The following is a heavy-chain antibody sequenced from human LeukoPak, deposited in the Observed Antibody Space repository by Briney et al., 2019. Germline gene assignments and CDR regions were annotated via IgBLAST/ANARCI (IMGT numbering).Heavy chain of an antibody. CDR2: ISYDGSNK. D-gene: IGHD2-15*01. J-gene: IGHJ6*03. V-gene: IGHV3-30*04. Sequence: PGGSLRLSCAASGFTFSSYAMHWVRQAPGKGLEWVAVISYDGSNKYYADSVKGRFTISRDNVKNSLYLQMNSLRAEDTAVYYCARVPLDCTGGSCYVNYFYYYMDVWGKGTTVTVSS. CDR1: GFTFSSYA. CDR3: ARVPLDCTGGSCYVNYFYYYMDV.